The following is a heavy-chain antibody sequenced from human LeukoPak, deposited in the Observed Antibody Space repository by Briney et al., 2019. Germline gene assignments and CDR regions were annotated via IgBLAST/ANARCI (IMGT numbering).Heavy chain of an antibody. Sequence: SETLSLTCTVSGGSISSSSYYWGWIRQPPGKGLEWIGSIHYSGSTNYNPSLKSRVTISVDTSKNQFSLKLSSVTAADTAVYYCARHPIAGGGAYNWFDPWGQGTLVTVSS. D-gene: IGHD6-13*01. CDR1: GGSISSSSYY. CDR3: ARHPIAGGGAYNWFDP. CDR2: IHYSGST. V-gene: IGHV4-39*07. J-gene: IGHJ5*02.